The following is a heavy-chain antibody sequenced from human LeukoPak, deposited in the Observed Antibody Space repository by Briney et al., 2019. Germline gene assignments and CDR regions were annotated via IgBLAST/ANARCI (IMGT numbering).Heavy chain of an antibody. CDR3: ARGGPAASTLFYYYYGMDV. V-gene: IGHV1-46*01. J-gene: IGHJ6*02. Sequence: ASVKVSCKASGYTFTSYYMHWVRQAPGQGPEWMGIINPSGGSTSNAQKFQGRVTMTRDTSTSTVYMELSSLRSEDTAVYYCARGGPAASTLFYYYYGMDVWGQGTTITVSS. CDR2: INPSGGST. D-gene: IGHD2-2*01. CDR1: GYTFTSYY.